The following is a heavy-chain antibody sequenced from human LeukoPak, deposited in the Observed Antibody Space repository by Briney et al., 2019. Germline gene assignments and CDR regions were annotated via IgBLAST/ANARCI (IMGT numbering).Heavy chain of an antibody. CDR1: GGSIRSSTW. V-gene: IGHV4-4*02. J-gene: IGHJ4*02. D-gene: IGHD3-10*01. Sequence: PSETLSLTCVVSGGSIRSSTWWSWFRQPPGKGLEWIGEIFHSGNTNYNPSLKSRVTISVDKSKNQFSLRLSSVTAADTAVYYCARGLMTTGRNNFDYWGQGTLVTVSS. CDR3: ARGLMTTGRNNFDY. CDR2: IFHSGNT.